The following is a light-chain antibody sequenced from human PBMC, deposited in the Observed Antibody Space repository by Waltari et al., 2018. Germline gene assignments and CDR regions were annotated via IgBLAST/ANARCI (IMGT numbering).Light chain of an antibody. Sequence: AIRMTQSPSSLAASTADRVSIPCRASQDISGYLAWYQQKPGKAPNLLVYASSTSQTGVPSRFIGSGSGTAFTLTIDCLQSEDFATYYCQQYFVYPYTFGQGTKLEIK. J-gene: IGKJ2*01. CDR1: QDISGY. CDR3: QQYFVYPYT. CDR2: ASS. V-gene: IGKV1-8*01.